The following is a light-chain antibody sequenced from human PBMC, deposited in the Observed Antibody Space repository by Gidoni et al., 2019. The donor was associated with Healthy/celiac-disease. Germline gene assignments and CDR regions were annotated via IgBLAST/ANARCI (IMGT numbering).Light chain of an antibody. J-gene: IGKJ2*01. CDR2: AAS. CDR1: QSISSY. V-gene: IGKV1-39*01. CDR3: QQSYSTPYT. Sequence: DIQMTKSPSSLSASVGDRVTITCRASQSISSYLNWYQQKPGKAPKLLIYAASSLQSGVPSRFSGSRSWTDFTLPIISLQPEDFATYYCQQSYSTPYTFGQGTKLEIK.